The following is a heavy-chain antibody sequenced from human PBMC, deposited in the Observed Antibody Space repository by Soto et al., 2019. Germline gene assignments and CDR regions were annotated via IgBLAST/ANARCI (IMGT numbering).Heavy chain of an antibody. Sequence: QVQLVQSGAEVKKPGSSVKVSCKASGGTFSSYAISWVRQAPGQGLEWMGGIIPIFGTANYAQKFQGRVTITADESTSTANMELSSLRSEDTVGYYCARLLAPLHIVVLTAPSGAFDIWGQGTMVTVSS. CDR1: GGTFSSYA. D-gene: IGHD2-21*02. J-gene: IGHJ3*02. V-gene: IGHV1-69*01. CDR2: IIPIFGTA. CDR3: ARLLAPLHIVVLTAPSGAFDI.